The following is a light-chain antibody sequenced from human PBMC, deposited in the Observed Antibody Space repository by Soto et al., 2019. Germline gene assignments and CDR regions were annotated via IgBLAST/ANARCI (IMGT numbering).Light chain of an antibody. Sequence: EIVLTQSPANLSLSPGERATLSCRASQSVRSYLAWYQQKPGQAPRLFIYDASNRATGIPARFSGSGSGTDFTLTNSSLEPEDFAVNYCQQRSNRPPWTFGQVIKVEIK. CDR1: QSVRSY. CDR3: QQRSNRPPWT. V-gene: IGKV3-11*01. J-gene: IGKJ1*01. CDR2: DAS.